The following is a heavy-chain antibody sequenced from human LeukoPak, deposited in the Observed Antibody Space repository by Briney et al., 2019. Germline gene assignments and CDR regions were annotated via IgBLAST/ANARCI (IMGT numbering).Heavy chain of an antibody. D-gene: IGHD2-2*01. CDR3: ASSPWVPAALMDV. CDR2: MNPNSGNT. V-gene: IGHV1-8*02. Sequence: EASVKVSCKASGYTFTSYGISWVRQAPGQGLEWMGWMNPNSGNTGYAQKFQGRVTMTRNTSISTAYMELSSLRSEDTAVYYCASSPWVPAALMDVWGQGTTVTVSS. J-gene: IGHJ6*02. CDR1: GYTFTSYG.